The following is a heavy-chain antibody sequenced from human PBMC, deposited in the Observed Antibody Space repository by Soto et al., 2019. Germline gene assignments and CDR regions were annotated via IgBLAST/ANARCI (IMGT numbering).Heavy chain of an antibody. Sequence: EVQLVESGGGLVQPGGSLRLSCAASEFTLDKYYMTWVRQAPGKGPEWVANIKPDGSEQYYVDSVKGRFIISRDNANNSLYLQMNSLRAEDTAVYFCARGNWNYYYGFDVWGQGTTVTVSS. D-gene: IGHD1-20*01. CDR2: IKPDGSEQ. V-gene: IGHV3-7*01. CDR3: ARGNWNYYYGFDV. CDR1: EFTLDKYY. J-gene: IGHJ6*02.